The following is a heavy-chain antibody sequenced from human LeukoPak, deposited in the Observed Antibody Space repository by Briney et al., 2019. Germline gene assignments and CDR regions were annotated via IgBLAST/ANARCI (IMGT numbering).Heavy chain of an antibody. CDR2: INHSGST. D-gene: IGHD3-22*01. CDR1: GGSFSGDY. CDR3: ARSGYYKNGYFDY. V-gene: IGHV4-34*01. Sequence: PSETLSLTCAVYGGSFSGDYWSWIRQPPGKGGEGIGEINHSGSTNYNPSLKSRVTISVDTSKNQFSLKLSSVTAADTAVYYCARSGYYKNGYFDYWGQGTLVTVSS. J-gene: IGHJ4*02.